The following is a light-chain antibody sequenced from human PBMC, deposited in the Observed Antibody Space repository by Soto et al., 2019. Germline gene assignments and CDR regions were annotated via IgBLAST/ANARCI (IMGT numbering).Light chain of an antibody. J-gene: IGLJ1*01. V-gene: IGLV1-44*01. CDR3: AAWDDSLTGYV. CDR1: SSNIGSKT. Sequence: QSVLTQPPSASGTPGQRVTISCSGSSSNIGSKTVTWYQQLPGTAPKLLIYSNNQRPSGVPDRFSVSKSGTSASLAISGLQSEDEADYFCAAWDDSLTGYVFGTGTKVTVL. CDR2: SNN.